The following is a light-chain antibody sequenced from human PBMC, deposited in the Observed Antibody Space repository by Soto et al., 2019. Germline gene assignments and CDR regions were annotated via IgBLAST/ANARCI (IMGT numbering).Light chain of an antibody. V-gene: IGKV1-39*01. CDR2: AAS. J-gene: IGKJ5*01. CDR1: QSISSY. Sequence: DIQMTQSPSSLSASVGDRVTITCRASQSISSYLNWYQQKLGKAPKLLIYAASSLQSGVPSRFSGSGSGTDFTLTISSLQPEDFATYYCQQSYSTPSSTFGQGTRLEIK. CDR3: QQSYSTPSST.